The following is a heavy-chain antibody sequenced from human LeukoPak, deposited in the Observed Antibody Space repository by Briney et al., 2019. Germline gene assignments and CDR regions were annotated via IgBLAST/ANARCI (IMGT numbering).Heavy chain of an antibody. Sequence: SETLSLTCTVSGGSISSYYWSWIRQPAGKGLEWIGRIYTSGSTNYNPSLKSRVTISVDTSKNQFSLKLSSVTAADTAVYYCARHRGMVVRGVILYYYMDVWGKGTTVTVSS. CDR1: GGSISSYY. D-gene: IGHD3-10*01. V-gene: IGHV4-4*07. CDR3: ARHRGMVVRGVILYYYMDV. J-gene: IGHJ6*03. CDR2: IYTSGST.